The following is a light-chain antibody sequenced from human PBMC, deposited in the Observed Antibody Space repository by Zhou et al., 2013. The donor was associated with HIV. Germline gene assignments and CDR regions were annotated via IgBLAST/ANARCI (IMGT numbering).Light chain of an antibody. CDR2: DAS. V-gene: IGKV3-11*01. J-gene: IGKJ2*01. Sequence: EIVLTQSPATLSLSPGERVTLSCRASQSVSSYLAWYQQKPGQAPRLLIYDASNRATGIPARFSGSGSGTDFTLTISSLQSEDFAVYYCQQYNDWPYTFGQGTKVDIK. CDR3: QQYNDWPYT. CDR1: QSVSSY.